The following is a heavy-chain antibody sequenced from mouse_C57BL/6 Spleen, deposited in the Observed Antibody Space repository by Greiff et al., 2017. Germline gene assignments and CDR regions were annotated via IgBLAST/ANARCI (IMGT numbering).Heavy chain of an antibody. Sequence: QVQLQQPGAELVKPGASVKMSCKASGYTFTSYWITWVKQRPGQGLKWIGDIYPGSGSTNYNEKFKSKDTLTVDTSSSTAYMQLSSLTSEDSAVYYCAREDYGRSAMDYWGQGTSVTVSS. D-gene: IGHD1-1*01. J-gene: IGHJ4*01. CDR3: AREDYGRSAMDY. CDR1: GYTFTSYW. V-gene: IGHV1-55*01. CDR2: IYPGSGST.